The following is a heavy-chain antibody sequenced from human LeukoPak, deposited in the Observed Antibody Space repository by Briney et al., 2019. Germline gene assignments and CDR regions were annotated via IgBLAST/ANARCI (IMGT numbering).Heavy chain of an antibody. Sequence: SETLSLTCTVSGGSISSYYWGWIRQPPGKGLEWIGSIHYSGSTYYNPSLKSRVTISVDTSKNQFSLKLSSVTAADTAVYYCARTELTYYYYMDVWGKGTTVTVSS. CDR3: ARTELTYYYYMDV. CDR1: GGSISSYY. J-gene: IGHJ6*03. V-gene: IGHV4-39*01. D-gene: IGHD1-14*01. CDR2: IHYSGST.